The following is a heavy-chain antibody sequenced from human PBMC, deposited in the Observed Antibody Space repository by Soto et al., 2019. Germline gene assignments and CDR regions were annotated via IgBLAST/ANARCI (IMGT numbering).Heavy chain of an antibody. D-gene: IGHD2-15*01. CDR3: ARAHCSGGSCYSSPFEY. J-gene: IGHJ4*02. V-gene: IGHV3-33*01. CDR2: IWYDGSNK. Sequence: GGSLRLSCAASGFTFSSYGMHWVRQAPGKGLEWVAVIWYDGSNKYYADSVKGRFTISRDNSKNTLYLQMNSLRAEDTAVYYCARAHCSGGSCYSSPFEYWGQGTLVTVSS. CDR1: GFTFSSYG.